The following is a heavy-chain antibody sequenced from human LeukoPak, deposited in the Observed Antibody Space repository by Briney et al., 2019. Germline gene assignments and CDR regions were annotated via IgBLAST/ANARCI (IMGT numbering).Heavy chain of an antibody. CDR2: ISYDGSNK. D-gene: IGHD2-15*01. J-gene: IGHJ4*02. V-gene: IGHV3-30*04. CDR1: GFTFSSYA. CDR3: ATLPPRQRYCSGGSCYSHPPY. Sequence: GRSLRLSCAASGFTFSSYAMHWVRQAPGKGPEWVAVISYDGSNKYYADSVKGRFTISRDNSKNTLYLQMNSLRAEDTAVYYCATLPPRQRYCSGGSCYSHPPYWGQGTLVTVSS.